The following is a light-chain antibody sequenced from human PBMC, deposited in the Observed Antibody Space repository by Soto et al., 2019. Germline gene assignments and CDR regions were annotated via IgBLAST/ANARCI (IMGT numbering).Light chain of an antibody. J-gene: IGLJ1*01. CDR3: QSYDSTLSARYV. V-gene: IGLV1-40*01. CDR2: GNN. CDR1: SSNIGANYD. Sequence: QSALTQPPSVSGAPGQRVTISCTGSSSNIGANYDVHWYQHRPGTAPKLLIFGNNHRPSGVPDRFSGSKSGTSASLAITGLQAEDEGDYYCQSYDSTLSARYVFGTGTKVTVL.